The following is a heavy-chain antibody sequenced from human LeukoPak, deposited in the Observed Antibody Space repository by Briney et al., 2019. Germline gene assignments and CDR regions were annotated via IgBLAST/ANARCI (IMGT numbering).Heavy chain of an antibody. V-gene: IGHV3-23*01. CDR2: ISGSGGST. D-gene: IGHD6-13*01. Sequence: GGSLKLPCAASGFTFSSYAMSWVRQAPGKGLEWVSAISGSGGSTYYADSVKGRFTIPRGNSKNTLYLQMNSLRAEDTAVYYCAKVLRSGAAAGTYYYYYGMDVWGQGTTVTVSS. CDR1: GFTFSSYA. CDR3: AKVLRSGAAAGTYYYYYGMDV. J-gene: IGHJ6*02.